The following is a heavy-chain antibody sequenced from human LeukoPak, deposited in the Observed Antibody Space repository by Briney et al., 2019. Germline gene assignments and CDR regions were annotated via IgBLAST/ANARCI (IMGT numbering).Heavy chain of an antibody. D-gene: IGHD3-3*01. J-gene: IGHJ4*02. CDR2: IYPGDSDT. CDR1: GYTFSSYW. CDR3: ARQNDFRLDY. Sequence: GESLKISCKGSGYTFSSYWIGWVRQMPGKGLEWMGIIYPGDSDTRHSPSLQGQVTISVDTSIGTAYLQWSSLKASDTAIYHCARQNDFRLDYWGQGTLVTVSS. V-gene: IGHV5-51*01.